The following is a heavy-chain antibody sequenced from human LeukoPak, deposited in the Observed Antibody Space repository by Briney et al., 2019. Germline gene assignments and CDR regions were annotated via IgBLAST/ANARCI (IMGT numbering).Heavy chain of an antibody. CDR1: GYTFTSYF. V-gene: IGHV1-2*02. Sequence: VASVNVSCKASGYTFTSYFMHWVRQAPGQGLEWMGWINPNSGGTNFAQKFQGRVTLTRDTSISTAYMELSRLRSDDTAMYYCARAGDYYESSGFRGIHYWGQGTLVTVSS. D-gene: IGHD3-22*01. J-gene: IGHJ4*02. CDR2: INPNSGGT. CDR3: ARAGDYYESSGFRGIHY.